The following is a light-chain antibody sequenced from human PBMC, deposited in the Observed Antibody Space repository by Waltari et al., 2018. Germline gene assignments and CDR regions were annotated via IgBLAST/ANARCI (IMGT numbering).Light chain of an antibody. CDR2: DVS. CDR3: SSYTSSSTLYV. J-gene: IGLJ1*01. Sequence: QSALTQPASVSGSPGQSITISCTGTSSDVGGYNYVSWYHQHPGKAPKLMLYDVSNRPSGVSNRFSGSKSGNTASLTISGLQAEDEADYYCSSYTSSSTLYVFGTGTKVTVL. V-gene: IGLV2-14*03. CDR1: SSDVGGYNY.